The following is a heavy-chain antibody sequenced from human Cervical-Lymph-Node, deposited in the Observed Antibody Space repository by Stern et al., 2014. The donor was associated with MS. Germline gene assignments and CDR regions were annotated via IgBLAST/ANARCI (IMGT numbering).Heavy chain of an antibody. CDR1: GFNFRTFT. J-gene: IGHJ4*02. CDR3: VRDRGLATVTSYFDY. V-gene: IGHV3-21*01. D-gene: IGHD4-17*01. Sequence: EVQLVESGGGLVEPGGSLRLSCAASGFNFRTFTMSWVSQAPGKGLECGSSISSSNSSTYYADSVKGRFTISRDNAKTSLYLQMDSLRAEDTAVYYCVRDRGLATVTSYFDYWGQGILVTVSS. CDR2: ISSSNSST.